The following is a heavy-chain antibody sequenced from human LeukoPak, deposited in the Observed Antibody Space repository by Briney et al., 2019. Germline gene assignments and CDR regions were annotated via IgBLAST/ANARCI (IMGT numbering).Heavy chain of an antibody. CDR2: INPNSGDT. D-gene: IGHD6-13*01. CDR3: ARDLYSSSFHDY. Sequence: ASVKVSCMASGYTFTGYYMHWVRQAPGQGLEWMGWINPNSGDTNYAQKFQGRVTMTRDTSISTAYMELSRLRSDDTAVYYCARDLYSSSFHDYWGQGTLVTVSS. CDR1: GYTFTGYY. J-gene: IGHJ4*02. V-gene: IGHV1-2*02.